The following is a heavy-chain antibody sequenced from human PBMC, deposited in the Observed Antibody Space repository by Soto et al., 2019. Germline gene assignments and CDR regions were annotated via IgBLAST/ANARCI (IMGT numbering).Heavy chain of an antibody. D-gene: IGHD2-2*01. CDR3: ARGLWGLPAAMMGVFDY. CDR1: GFTFSSYA. J-gene: IGHJ4*02. V-gene: IGHV3-64*01. CDR2: ISSNGGST. Sequence: GGSLRLSCAASGFTFSSYAMHWVRQAPGKGLEYVSAISSNGGSTYYANSVKGRFTISRDNSKNTLYLQMGSLRAEDMAVYYCARGLWGLPAAMMGVFDYWGQGTLVTVSS.